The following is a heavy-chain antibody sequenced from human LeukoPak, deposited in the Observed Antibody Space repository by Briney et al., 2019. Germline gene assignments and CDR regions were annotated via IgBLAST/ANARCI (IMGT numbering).Heavy chain of an antibody. J-gene: IGHJ3*02. CDR2: IQPGDSQT. CDR1: GYSFTNYW. V-gene: IGHV5-51*01. CDR3: ARRLQTGAFDI. Sequence: GESLTISCKGSGYSFTNYWIDWVRQMPGEGLEWMGIIQPGDSQTRYSPSFQGQVTFSDDKSISTAYLQWSSLRASDTAMYYCARRLQTGAFDIWGHGTIVPVSS.